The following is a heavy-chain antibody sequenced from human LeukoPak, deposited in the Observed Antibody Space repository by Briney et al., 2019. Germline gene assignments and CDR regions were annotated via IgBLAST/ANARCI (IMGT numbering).Heavy chain of an antibody. CDR2: IIPIFGTA. J-gene: IGHJ6*03. D-gene: IGHD6-19*01. CDR1: GGTFSSYA. CDR3: ARRRIAVAGIPPHYCYYYMDV. Sequence: GASVKVSCKASGGTFSSYAISWVRQAPGQGLEWMGGIIPIFGTANYAQKFQGRVTITADESTSTAYMELSSLRSEDTAVYYCARRRIAVAGIPPHYCYYYMDVWGKGTTVTISS. V-gene: IGHV1-69*13.